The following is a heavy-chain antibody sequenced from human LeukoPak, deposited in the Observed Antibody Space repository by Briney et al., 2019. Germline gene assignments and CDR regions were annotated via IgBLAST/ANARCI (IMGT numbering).Heavy chain of an antibody. CDR2: MSHDGSNK. CDR1: GFTFSSYA. V-gene: IGHV3-30*18. Sequence: GGSLRLSCAASGFTFSSYAMRWVRQAPGKELEWVAVMSHDGSNKYYGDSVKGRFTISRDNSKNTLYLQMNSLRAEDTAVYYCAKLDSSGWSRPFDYWGQATLVTVSS. D-gene: IGHD6-19*01. CDR3: AKLDSSGWSRPFDY. J-gene: IGHJ4*02.